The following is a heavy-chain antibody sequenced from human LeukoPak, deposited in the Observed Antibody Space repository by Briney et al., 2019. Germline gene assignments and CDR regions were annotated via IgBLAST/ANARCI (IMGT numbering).Heavy chain of an antibody. Sequence: GGSLRLSCTTSGFTFSDFAISWVRQAPGKGLEWVGFIRSKDYGGATYYAASVKGRFTITRDDSKGIAYLQMRSLEIEDTAVYCAKTGALDIWGQGTMVTVSS. D-gene: IGHD4/OR15-4a*01. CDR3: KTGALDI. J-gene: IGHJ3*02. CDR2: IRSKDYGGAT. CDR1: GFTFSDFA. V-gene: IGHV3-49*04.